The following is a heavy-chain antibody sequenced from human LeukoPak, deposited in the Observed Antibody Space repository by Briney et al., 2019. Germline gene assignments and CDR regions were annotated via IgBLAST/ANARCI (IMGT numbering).Heavy chain of an antibody. D-gene: IGHD2-21*02. V-gene: IGHV1-2*04. CDR3: ARAKRLGGDYASYYFDY. J-gene: IGHJ4*02. Sequence: ASVKVSCKASGYTFTGYYMHWVRQAPGQGLEWMGWINPNSGGTNYAQKFQGWVTMTRDTSISTAYMELSRLRSDDTAVYYCARAKRLGGDYASYYFDYWGQGTLVTVSS. CDR2: INPNSGGT. CDR1: GYTFTGYY.